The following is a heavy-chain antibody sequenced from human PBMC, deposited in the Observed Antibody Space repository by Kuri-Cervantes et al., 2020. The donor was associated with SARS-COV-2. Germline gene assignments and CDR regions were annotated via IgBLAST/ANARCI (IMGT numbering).Heavy chain of an antibody. D-gene: IGHD3-16*02. Sequence: GGSLRLSCAASGFTFSSYGMHWVRQAPGKGLEWVAVISYDGSNKYYADSVKGRFTISRDNSKNTLCLQMNSLRAEDTAVYYCAKDRSTGTYYYYGMDVWGQGTTVTVSS. CDR2: ISYDGSNK. V-gene: IGHV3-30*18. CDR3: AKDRSTGTYYYYGMDV. CDR1: GFTFSSYG. J-gene: IGHJ6*02.